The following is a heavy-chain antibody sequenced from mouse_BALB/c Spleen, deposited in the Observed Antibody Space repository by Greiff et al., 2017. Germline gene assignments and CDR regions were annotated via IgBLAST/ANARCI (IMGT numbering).Heavy chain of an antibody. CDR3: ARDHRYDAMDY. V-gene: IGHV2-9*02. J-gene: IGHJ4*01. Sequence: VKLVESGPGLVAPSQSLSITCTVSGFSLTSYGVHWVRQPPGKGLEWLGVIWAGGSTNYNSALMSRLSISKDNSKSQVFLKMNSLQTDDTAMYYCARDHRYDAMDYWGQGTSVTVSS. CDR2: IWAGGST. D-gene: IGHD2-14*01. CDR1: GFSLTSYG.